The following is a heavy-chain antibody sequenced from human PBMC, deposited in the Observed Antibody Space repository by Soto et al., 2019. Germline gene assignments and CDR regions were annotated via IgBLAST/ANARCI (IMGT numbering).Heavy chain of an antibody. J-gene: IGHJ6*02. V-gene: IGHV3-74*01. D-gene: IGHD2-2*01. CDR1: GFTFSSYW. CDR3: ARQDIVVVPAAHRHYYYYYGMDV. CDR2: INSDGSST. Sequence: GGSLRLSCAASGFTFSSYWMHWVRQAPGKGLVWVSRINSDGSSTSYADSVKGRFTISRDNAKNTLYLQMNSLRAEDTAVYYCARQDIVVVPAAHRHYYYYYGMDVWGQGTTVTVS.